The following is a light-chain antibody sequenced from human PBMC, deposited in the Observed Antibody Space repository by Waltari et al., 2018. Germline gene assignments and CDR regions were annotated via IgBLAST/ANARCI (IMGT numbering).Light chain of an antibody. V-gene: IGKV1-5*03. CDR1: ESITNW. J-gene: IGKJ2*01. Sequence: DIQMTQSPSTLSASVGARVTITCRAKESITNWLAWYQHTPGKAPKLLIYRASTLERGVPSRFSCSGSGTEFSLTSSSLQPDDFATYYGQQYNSESYNFGQGTKLKIK. CDR3: QQYNSESYN. CDR2: RAS.